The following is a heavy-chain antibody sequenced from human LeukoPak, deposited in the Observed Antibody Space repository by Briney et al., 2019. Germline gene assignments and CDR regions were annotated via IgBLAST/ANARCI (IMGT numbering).Heavy chain of an antibody. D-gene: IGHD2-2*02. CDR1: GYSFTSYW. Sequence: GESLKISCKGSGYSFTSYWIGWVRQMPGKGLEWMGIVYPGDSDTRYSPSFQGQVTISADKSISTAYLQWSSLKASDTAMYYCARTGYCSSTSCYTGGTSAFDIWGQGTMVTVSS. J-gene: IGHJ3*02. CDR2: VYPGDSDT. CDR3: ARTGYCSSTSCYTGGTSAFDI. V-gene: IGHV5-51*01.